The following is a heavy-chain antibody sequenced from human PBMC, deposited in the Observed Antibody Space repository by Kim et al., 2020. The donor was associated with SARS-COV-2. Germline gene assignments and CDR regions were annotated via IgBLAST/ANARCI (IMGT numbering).Heavy chain of an antibody. CDR3: AIPSTYDYGDYEGYYFDY. V-gene: IGHV1-69*06. J-gene: IGHJ4*02. D-gene: IGHD4-17*01. CDR1: GGTFSSYA. Sequence: SVKVSCKASGGTFSSYAISWVRQAPGQGLEWMGGIIPIFGTANYAQKFQGRVTITADKSTSTAYMELSSLRSEDTAVYYCAIPSTYDYGDYEGYYFDYWGQGTLVTVSS. CDR2: IIPIFGTA.